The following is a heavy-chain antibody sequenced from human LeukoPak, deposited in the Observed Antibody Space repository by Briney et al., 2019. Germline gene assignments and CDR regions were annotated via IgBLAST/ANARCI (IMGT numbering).Heavy chain of an antibody. CDR1: GFTFSTYA. CDR2: VSKDGNTK. V-gene: IGHV3-30*04. Sequence: GGSLRPSCVASGFTFSTYAIHWVRQAPGKGLEWVAVVSKDGNTKYYADSVKGRFTISRDNSKNTLYLQMNSLRAEDTSVYYCARGIQPPKYYGSGSDTFDIWGQGTMVTVSS. D-gene: IGHD3-10*01. J-gene: IGHJ3*02. CDR3: ARGIQPPKYYGSGSDTFDI.